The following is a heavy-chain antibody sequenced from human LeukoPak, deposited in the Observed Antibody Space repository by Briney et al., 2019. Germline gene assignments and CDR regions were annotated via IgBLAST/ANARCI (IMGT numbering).Heavy chain of an antibody. CDR2: IWYDGSNQ. V-gene: IGHV3-33*01. CDR1: GFIFSTYG. J-gene: IGHJ4*02. D-gene: IGHD5/OR15-5a*01. CDR3: ARSRYFDY. Sequence: GGSLRLSCAASGFIFSTYGMHWVRQAPGKGLEWVAVIWYDGSNQNYADSVKGRFTISRDNSKNTLYLQMNSLRAEDTAVYYCARSRYFDYWGQGTLVTVSS.